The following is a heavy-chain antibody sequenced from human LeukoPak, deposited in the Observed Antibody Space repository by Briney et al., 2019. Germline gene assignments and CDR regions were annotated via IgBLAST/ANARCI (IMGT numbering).Heavy chain of an antibody. V-gene: IGHV3-30*18. CDR1: GFTFSSYG. CDR2: ISYDGSNK. D-gene: IGHD5-24*01. Sequence: TGGSLRLSCAASGFTFSSYGMHWVRQAPGKGLEWVAVISYDGSNKYYADSVKGRFTISRDNSKNTLYLQMNSLKPEDTAVYYCAKQMAVDYFDYWGQGTLVTVSS. J-gene: IGHJ4*02. CDR3: AKQMAVDYFDY.